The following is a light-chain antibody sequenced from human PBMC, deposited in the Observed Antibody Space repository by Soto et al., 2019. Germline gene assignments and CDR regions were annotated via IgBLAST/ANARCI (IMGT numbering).Light chain of an antibody. Sequence: DIRMTQSPSTLSASVGDRVTITCRASQSISSWLDWYQQKPGKAPKLLIYDASSLESGVPSRLRGSGYGTELTITISSMQTDDFETYYCQQYDTYPRTFGHGTKVDIK. CDR2: DAS. J-gene: IGKJ1*01. V-gene: IGKV1-5*01. CDR3: QQYDTYPRT. CDR1: QSISSW.